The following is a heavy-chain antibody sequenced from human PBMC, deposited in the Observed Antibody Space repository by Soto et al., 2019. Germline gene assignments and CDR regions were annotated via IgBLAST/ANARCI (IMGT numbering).Heavy chain of an antibody. CDR3: ARSTHGHFDY. CDR1: GGSISSYY. J-gene: IGHJ4*02. Sequence: SETLSLTCTVSGGSISSYYWSWIRQPPGKGLEWIGYIYYSGSTNYNPSLKSRVTISVDTSKNQFSLKLSSVTAADTAVYYCARSTHGHFDYWGQETLVTVSS. V-gene: IGHV4-59*01. CDR2: IYYSGST.